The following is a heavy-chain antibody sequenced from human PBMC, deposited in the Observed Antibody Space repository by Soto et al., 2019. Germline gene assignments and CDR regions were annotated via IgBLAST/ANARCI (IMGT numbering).Heavy chain of an antibody. CDR2: VSDDDSKR. CDR3: AKEINTGTWQWGADS. V-gene: IGHV3-30*18. D-gene: IGHD6-19*01. J-gene: IGHJ4*02. CDR1: GFSFSSYG. Sequence: QVQLVESGGGVVQPGRSLRLSCAASGFSFSSYGMHWVRQAPGKGLEWVACVSDDDSKRYHIDSVKGRFTISRDNSKNTLYLEMNGLRAEDTAVYYCAKEINTGTWQWGADSWGQGTRVTVSS.